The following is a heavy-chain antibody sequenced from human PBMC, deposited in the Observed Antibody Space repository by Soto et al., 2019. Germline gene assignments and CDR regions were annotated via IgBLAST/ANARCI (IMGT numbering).Heavy chain of an antibody. CDR3: VRTMVVYAMTYYYYYMDV. D-gene: IGHD2-8*02. J-gene: IGHJ6*03. CDR2: ISAYSGNT. V-gene: IGHV1-18*01. Sequence: ASVKVSCKASGYTFTSYGISWVRQAPGQGLEWKGWISAYSGNTNYAQKLQGRVTMTTDTSTSTAYMELRSLRSDDTALYYCVRTMVVYAMTYYYYYMDVWGKGTTVTVSS. CDR1: GYTFTSYG.